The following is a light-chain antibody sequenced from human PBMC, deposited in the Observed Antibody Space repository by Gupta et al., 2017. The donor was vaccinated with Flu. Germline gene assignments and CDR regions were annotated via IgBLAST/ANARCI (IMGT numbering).Light chain of an antibody. CDR3: AAWDDSLTAYV. CDR1: SSNIGSYT. J-gene: IGLJ1*01. Sequence: SVLTPPPSVSAAPGPRVSISCSGGSSNIGSYTVNWYQHFPGTAPTLLIDSNDQRPSGVPDRFSGSKSGTSASLAISGLQAEDEADYYCAAWDDSLTAYVFGTGTKVTVL. CDR2: SND. V-gene: IGLV1-44*01.